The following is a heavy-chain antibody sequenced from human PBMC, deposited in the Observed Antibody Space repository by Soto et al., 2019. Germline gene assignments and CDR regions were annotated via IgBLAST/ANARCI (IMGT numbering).Heavy chain of an antibody. CDR2: VYDTGST. CDR1: GYSISSGYY. J-gene: IGHJ6*02. Sequence: SETLSLTCAVSGYSISSGYYWGWIRQPPGKGLEWIVSVYDTGSTYYNPSLKSRVTISLDTSKNQFSLKLSSVTAADTPAYYCALEVVRRESHYYHYGMDVWGQGTTVTVSS. CDR3: ALEVVRRESHYYHYGMDV. D-gene: IGHD3-10*01. V-gene: IGHV4-38-2*01.